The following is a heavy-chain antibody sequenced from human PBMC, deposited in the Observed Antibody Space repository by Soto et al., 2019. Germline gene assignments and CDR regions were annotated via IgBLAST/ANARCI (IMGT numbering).Heavy chain of an antibody. CDR1: GFTFSDYY. J-gene: IGHJ4*02. CDR3: ARATYGLGEYDY. D-gene: IGHD3-10*01. V-gene: IGHV3-11*06. CDR2: ISSSSSYT. Sequence: PGGSLRLSCAASGFTFSDYYMSWIRQAPGKGLEWVSYISSSSSYTNYADSVKGRFTISRDNAKNSLYLQMNSLRAEDTAVYYCARATYGLGEYDYWGQGTLVTVSS.